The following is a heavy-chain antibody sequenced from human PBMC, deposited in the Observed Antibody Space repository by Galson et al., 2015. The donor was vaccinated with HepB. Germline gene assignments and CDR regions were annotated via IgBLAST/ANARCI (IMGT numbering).Heavy chain of an antibody. V-gene: IGHV3-30*03. D-gene: IGHD6-6*01. Sequence: SLRLSCAASGFTFSTYGMHWVRQAPGKGLEWVAVISYDGSNKYYADSVKGRFTISRDNSKNTLYLQMNSLRAEDTAVYYCARDRPKALDYWGQGTLVTVSS. CDR1: GFTFSTYG. J-gene: IGHJ4*02. CDR3: ARDRPKALDY. CDR2: ISYDGSNK.